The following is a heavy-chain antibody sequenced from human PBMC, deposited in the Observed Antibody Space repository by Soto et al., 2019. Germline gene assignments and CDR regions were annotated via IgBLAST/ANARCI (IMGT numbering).Heavy chain of an antibody. J-gene: IGHJ5*02. CDR3: ASMLLSIGAAAPGNWFDP. D-gene: IGHD6-25*01. V-gene: IGHV4-39*01. Sequence: SSETLSLTCTVSGGSISSSSYYWGWIRQPPGKGLEWIGSIYYSGSTYYNPSLKSRVTISVDTSKNQFSLKLRSVTAADTAVYYCASMLLSIGAAAPGNWFDPWGQGTLVT. CDR1: GGSISSSSYY. CDR2: IYYSGST.